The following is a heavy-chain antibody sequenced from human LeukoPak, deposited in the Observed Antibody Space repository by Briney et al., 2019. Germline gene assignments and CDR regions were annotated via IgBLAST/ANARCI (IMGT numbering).Heavy chain of an antibody. CDR1: GFPFSAYS. J-gene: IGHJ4*02. CDR2: IGISSGNT. CDR3: ARDHNYAFDN. D-gene: IGHD1-1*01. Sequence: GGSLRLSCATSGFPFSAYSMNWVRQAPGKGLEWISYIGISSGNTKYADSVKGRFTISGDNAKNSLYLQMNSLRVEDTAVYYCARDHNYAFDNWGQGTLVTVSS. V-gene: IGHV3-11*06.